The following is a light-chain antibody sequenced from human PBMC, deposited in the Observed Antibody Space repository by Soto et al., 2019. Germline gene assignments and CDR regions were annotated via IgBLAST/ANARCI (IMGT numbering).Light chain of an antibody. CDR1: QSISSY. V-gene: IGKV1-39*01. Sequence: DIQMTQSPSSLSASVGDRVTITCRASQSISSYLNWYQQKPGKAPKLLIYAASSLQSGVPSRFSGSGSGTDFTLTISSLQPEDFATYYCQQCYSTLYTFGQGSKLETK. J-gene: IGKJ2*01. CDR2: AAS. CDR3: QQCYSTLYT.